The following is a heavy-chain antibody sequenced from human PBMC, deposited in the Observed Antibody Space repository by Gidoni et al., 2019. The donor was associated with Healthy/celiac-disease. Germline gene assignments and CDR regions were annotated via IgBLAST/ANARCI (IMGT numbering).Heavy chain of an antibody. CDR2: ISYDGSNK. J-gene: IGHJ6*02. D-gene: IGHD1-1*01. CDR3: ARAWVLYYGMDV. Sequence: QVQLVESGGGVVQPGRSLRLYCAASGFTFSSYAMHWVRQAPGKGLEWVAVISYDGSNKYYADSVKGRFTISRDNSKNTLYLQMNSLRAEDTAVYYCARAWVLYYGMDVWGQGTTVTVSS. V-gene: IGHV3-30-3*01. CDR1: GFTFSSYA.